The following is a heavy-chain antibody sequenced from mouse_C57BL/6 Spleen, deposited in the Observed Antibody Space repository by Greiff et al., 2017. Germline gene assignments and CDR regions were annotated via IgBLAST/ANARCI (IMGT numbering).Heavy chain of an antibody. J-gene: IGHJ3*01. CDR3: ARPYYYGRSVGTWFAY. D-gene: IGHD1-1*01. Sequence: DVKLVESGGGLVKPGGSLKLSCAASGFTFSDYGMHWVRQAPEKGLEWVAYISSGSSTIYYADTVKGRFTISRDNAKNTLFLQMTSLRSEDTAMYYCARPYYYGRSVGTWFAYWGQGTLVTVSA. CDR2: ISSGSSTI. V-gene: IGHV5-17*01. CDR1: GFTFSDYG.